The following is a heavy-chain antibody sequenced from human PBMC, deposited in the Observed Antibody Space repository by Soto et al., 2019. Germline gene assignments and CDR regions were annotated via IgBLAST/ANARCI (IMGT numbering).Heavy chain of an antibody. V-gene: IGHV3-48*01. Sequence: GGSLRLSCAASGFTFSSYSRNWVRQAPGKGLEWVSYISSSSSTIYYADSVKGRFTISRDNAKNSLYLQMNSLRAEDTAVYYCARGPGPNPNWFDPWGQGTLVTVS. CDR2: ISSSSSTI. J-gene: IGHJ5*02. CDR1: GFTFSSYS. CDR3: ARGPGPNPNWFDP.